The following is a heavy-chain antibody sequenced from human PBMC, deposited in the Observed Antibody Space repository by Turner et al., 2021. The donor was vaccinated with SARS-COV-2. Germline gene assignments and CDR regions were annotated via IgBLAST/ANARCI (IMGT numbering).Heavy chain of an antibody. D-gene: IGHD6-19*01. V-gene: IGHV4-39*01. J-gene: IGHJ5*02. CDR3: SRRGLAVAAT. CDR2: IYNGGST. Sequence: QLQLQEVGPGLVKPSETLSFNCTVSGGPISSNGYYWGWFRQPPGKGLAWIGSIYNGGSTYVNPPFKIRATISADMSKLQFSRRLTAVTAADTAVYSCSRRGLAVAATWGQGTLVTVSS. CDR1: GGPISSNGYY.